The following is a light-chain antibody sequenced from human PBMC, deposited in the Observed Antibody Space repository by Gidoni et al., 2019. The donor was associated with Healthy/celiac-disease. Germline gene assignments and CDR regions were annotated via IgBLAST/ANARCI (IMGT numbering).Light chain of an antibody. CDR2: DAS. J-gene: IGKJ5*01. V-gene: IGKV3-11*01. Sequence: EIVLTQSPATLSLSPGERATLSCRDSQSVSSYLAWYQQKPGQAPRLLIYDASNRATGIRARFSGSGSGTDFTLTISSIEPEDVAVYYYQQRSNWPPRITFGQGTQLEIK. CDR1: QSVSSY. CDR3: QQRSNWPPRIT.